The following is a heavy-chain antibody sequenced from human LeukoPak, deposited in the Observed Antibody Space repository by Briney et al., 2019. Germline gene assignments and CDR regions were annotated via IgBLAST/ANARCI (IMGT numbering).Heavy chain of an antibody. CDR2: IYYSGST. D-gene: IGHD5-18*01. Sequence: SETLSLTCTVSGGSISSYYWSWTRQPPGKGLEWIGYIYYSGSTNYNPSLKSRVTISVDTSKNQFSLKLSSVTAADTAVYYCATGRGYSYGYDYWGQGTLVTVSS. CDR1: GGSISSYY. J-gene: IGHJ4*02. CDR3: ATGRGYSYGYDY. V-gene: IGHV4-59*01.